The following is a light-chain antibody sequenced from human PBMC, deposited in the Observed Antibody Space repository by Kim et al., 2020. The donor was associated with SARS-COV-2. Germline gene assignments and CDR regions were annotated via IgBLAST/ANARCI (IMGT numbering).Light chain of an antibody. CDR3: GTWDTSLSSVV. Sequence: GQRDTSTCPRRSSNIKNKDVAWYQQLPETDPTLLIYDNKQRPSRIPDHFSGSKSGTSVTLGITGLQTGDEADYYCGTWDTSLSSVVFGGGTQLTVL. V-gene: IGLV1-51*01. CDR1: SSNIKNKD. J-gene: IGLJ2*01. CDR2: DNK.